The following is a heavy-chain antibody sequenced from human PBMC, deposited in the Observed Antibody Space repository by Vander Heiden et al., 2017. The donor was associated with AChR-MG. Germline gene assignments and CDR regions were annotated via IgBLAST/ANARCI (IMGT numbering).Heavy chain of an antibody. CDR3: AGELYSSSRAFDI. J-gene: IGHJ3*02. CDR2: INPSGGST. D-gene: IGHD6-6*01. Sequence: QVQLVQSGAEVKKPGASVKVSCKASGYNFTSYYMHWVRRAPGQGLEWMGIINPSGGSTSYAQKFQGRVTMTRDTSTSTVYMELSSLRSEDTAVYYCAGELYSSSRAFDIWGQGTMVTVSS. V-gene: IGHV1-46*01. CDR1: GYNFTSYY.